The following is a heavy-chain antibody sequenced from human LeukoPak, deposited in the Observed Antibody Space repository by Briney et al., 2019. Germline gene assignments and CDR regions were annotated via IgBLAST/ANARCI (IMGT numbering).Heavy chain of an antibody. CDR3: ARIRFLEWSLDY. CDR2: IYYSGST. V-gene: IGHV4-39*07. CDR1: GGSISSSSYY. J-gene: IGHJ4*02. Sequence: PSETLSLTCTVSGGSISSSSYYWGWIRQPPGKGLEWIGSIYYSGSTYYNPSLKSRVTISVDTSKNQFSLKLSSVTAADTAVYYCARIRFLEWSLDYWGQGTLVTVSS. D-gene: IGHD3-3*01.